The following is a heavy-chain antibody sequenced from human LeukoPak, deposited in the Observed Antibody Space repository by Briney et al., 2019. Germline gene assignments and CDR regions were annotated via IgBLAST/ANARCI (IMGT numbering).Heavy chain of an antibody. Sequence: KAGGSLRLSCAASGFTFSSYSMNWVRQAPGKGLEWVSSISSSSSYIYYADSVKGRFTISRDNAKNSLYLQMNSLGAEDTAVYYCALGESTRPFGYWGQGTLVTVSS. J-gene: IGHJ4*02. V-gene: IGHV3-21*01. CDR3: ALGESTRPFGY. CDR1: GFTFSSYS. CDR2: ISSSSSYI. D-gene: IGHD3-10*01.